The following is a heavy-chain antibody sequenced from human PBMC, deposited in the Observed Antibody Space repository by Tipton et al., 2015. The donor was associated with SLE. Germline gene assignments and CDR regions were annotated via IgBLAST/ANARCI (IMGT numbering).Heavy chain of an antibody. CDR2: IRFDGIKK. Sequence: GSLRLSCVASGFSFSSFGIHWVRQSPGKGLQWVTFIRFDGIKKYYADSVKGRFTVSRDDSKNTVYLQMNSLRPEDTAMYYCAKPHSDDFWSAWGQGTLVTVSS. CDR3: AKPHSDDFWSA. CDR1: GFSFSSFG. J-gene: IGHJ5*02. V-gene: IGHV3-30*02. D-gene: IGHD3-3*01.